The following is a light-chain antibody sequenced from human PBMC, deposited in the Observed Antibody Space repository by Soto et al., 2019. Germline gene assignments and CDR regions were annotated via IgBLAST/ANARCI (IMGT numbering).Light chain of an antibody. J-gene: IGKJ5*01. CDR2: GAS. CDR1: QTVTSH. Sequence: EIVLTQSPGTMSLSPGERVTLSCRASQTVTSHLAWYQQKPGQAPRLLIYGASTRATGVPARFSGSGSGTEFTLTINSLQSEDFAVYYCQQYNNWPPITFGQGTRLEIK. CDR3: QQYNNWPPIT. V-gene: IGKV3-15*01.